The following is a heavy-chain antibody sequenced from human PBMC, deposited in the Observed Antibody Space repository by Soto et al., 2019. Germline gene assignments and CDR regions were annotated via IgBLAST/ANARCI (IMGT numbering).Heavy chain of an antibody. CDR2: IYFSGSGTS. CDR1: VDFIINTTYY. CDR3: ARPRYSFGNSGSYHFDY. J-gene: IGHJ4*02. V-gene: IGHV4-39*01. D-gene: IGHD3-22*01. Sequence: PSETLSLTCSFSVDFIINTTYYWAWFRQAPGKGLDWVGSIYFSGSGTSHYNPSLKSRVTISVDTSKNQFSLKLTSLTAADTAVYYCARPRYSFGNSGSYHFDYWGQRKLVTVSS.